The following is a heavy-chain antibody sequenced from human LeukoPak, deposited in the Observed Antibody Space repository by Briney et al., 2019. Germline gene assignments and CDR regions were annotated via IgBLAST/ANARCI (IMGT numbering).Heavy chain of an antibody. J-gene: IGHJ6*02. CDR1: GVSISSGDYY. D-gene: IGHD3-3*02. Sequence: PSQTLSLTCTVSGVSISSGDYYWSWIRQPPGRGLERIGYIYYNGRTYHNPSLKSRVTISVDTSKIQFSLKLSSVTAADTAVYSCARSRIFYYYGMDVWGQGTTVTVSS. V-gene: IGHV4-30-4*01. CDR3: ARSRIFYYYGMDV. CDR2: IYYNGRT.